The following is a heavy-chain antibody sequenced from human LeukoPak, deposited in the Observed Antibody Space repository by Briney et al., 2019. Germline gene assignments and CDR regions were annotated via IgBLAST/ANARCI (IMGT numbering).Heavy chain of an antibody. CDR2: ISSSSSYI. J-gene: IGHJ3*02. CDR1: GFTFSSYS. Sequence: KPGGSLRLSCAASGFTFSSYSMNWVRQAPGKGLEWVSSISSSSSYIYYADSEKGRFTISRDNAKNSLYLQMNSLRAEDTAVYYCARDPGGGARFLERGAFDIWGQGTMVTVSS. CDR3: ARDPGGGARFLERGAFDI. V-gene: IGHV3-21*01. D-gene: IGHD3-3*01.